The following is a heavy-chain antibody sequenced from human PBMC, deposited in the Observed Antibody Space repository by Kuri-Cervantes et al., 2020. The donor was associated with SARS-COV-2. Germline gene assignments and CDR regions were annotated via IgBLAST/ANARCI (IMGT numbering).Heavy chain of an antibody. D-gene: IGHD1-26*01. J-gene: IGHJ4*02. Sequence: ASVKVSCKVSGYTLTELSMHWVRQAPGKGLEGMGGFDPEDGETIYAQKLQGRVTMTEDTSTDTAYMELNRLRSEDTAEYYCAAAPAYSGRALLDYWGQGTLVTVSS. CDR3: AAAPAYSGRALLDY. CDR2: FDPEDGET. CDR1: GYTLTELS. V-gene: IGHV1-24*01.